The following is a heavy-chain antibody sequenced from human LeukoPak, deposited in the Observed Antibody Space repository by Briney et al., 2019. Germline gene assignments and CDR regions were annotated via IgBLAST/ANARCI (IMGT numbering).Heavy chain of an antibody. CDR3: ARGKPYSSGYYPHYYYMDV. V-gene: IGHV4-38-2*02. J-gene: IGHJ6*03. CDR2: IYHSGST. Sequence: SETLSLTCTVSGYSISSGYYWGWIRQPPGKGLEWIGSIYHSGSTYYNPSLKSRVTISLDTSKNQFSLKLSSVTAADTAVYYCARGKPYSSGYYPHYYYMDVWGKGTTVTVSS. CDR1: GYSISSGYY. D-gene: IGHD3-22*01.